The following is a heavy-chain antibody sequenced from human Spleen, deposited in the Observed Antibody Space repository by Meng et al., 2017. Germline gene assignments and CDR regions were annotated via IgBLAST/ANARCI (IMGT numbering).Heavy chain of an antibody. Sequence: GGSLRLSCAASGFTVTSNYMTWVRQAPGKGLEWVSGISWNSGSIGYADSVKGRFTISRDNAKNSLYLQMNSLRAEDTALYYCAKDNGDGYNFGYFDYWGQGTLVTVSS. V-gene: IGHV3-9*01. D-gene: IGHD5-24*01. CDR1: GFTVTSNY. CDR3: AKDNGDGYNFGYFDY. J-gene: IGHJ4*02. CDR2: ISWNSGSI.